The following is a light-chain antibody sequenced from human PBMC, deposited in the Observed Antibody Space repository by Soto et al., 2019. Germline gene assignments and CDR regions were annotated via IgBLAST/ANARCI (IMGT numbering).Light chain of an antibody. J-gene: IGLJ1*01. CDR2: DVS. CDR1: SRDVGYYNY. Sequence: QPVLTQPRSVSGSPGQSVTISCTGTSRDVGYYNYVSWYQQHPGKAPKLLIYDVSRRPSGVPDRFSGTKSGNTASLTISGLQAEDETDYYCCSYTGASTLYVFGTGTKLTVL. V-gene: IGLV2-11*01. CDR3: CSYTGASTLYV.